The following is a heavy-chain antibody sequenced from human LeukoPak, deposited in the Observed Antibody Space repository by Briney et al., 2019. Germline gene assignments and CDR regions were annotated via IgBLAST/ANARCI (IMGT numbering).Heavy chain of an antibody. D-gene: IGHD6-19*01. J-gene: IGHJ4*02. CDR1: AGSISSGAYY. CDR3: TTTPVAVAGLYFDN. CDR2: IYLSGGT. V-gene: IGHV4-31*11. Sequence: ASETLSLTCVVSAGSISSGAYYWSWVRRHPGKGPEWIGYIYLSGGTDYNPSLKSRVSMSVDTSNDQFYLKLTSVTAADTAVYYCTTTPVAVAGLYFDNWGQGTLVTVSS.